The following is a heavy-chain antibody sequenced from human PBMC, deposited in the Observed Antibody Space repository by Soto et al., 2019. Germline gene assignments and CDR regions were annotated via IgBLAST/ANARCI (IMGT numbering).Heavy chain of an antibody. V-gene: IGHV4-59*01. D-gene: IGHD3-22*01. J-gene: IGHJ4*02. Sequence: SETLSLTCTVSGGSISSYYWSWIRQPPGKGLESIGYIYYSGSTNYKSSLKSRVTISVDTSKNQFSLKLSSVTAVDTAVYYCARNNGRENYYDSSGYWYYFDYWGQGTLVTVS. CDR2: IYYSGST. CDR1: GGSISSYY. CDR3: ARNNGRENYYDSSGYWYYFDY.